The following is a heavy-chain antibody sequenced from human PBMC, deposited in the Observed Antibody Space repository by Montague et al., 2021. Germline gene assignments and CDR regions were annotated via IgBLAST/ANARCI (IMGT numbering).Heavy chain of an antibody. Sequence: TLSLTCTVSGGSISSSSYYWGWIRQPPGKGLEWIGSIYYSGNTYYNPSLKSRVTISVDPSKNQFSLRLSSVTAADTAVYYCARPNIVTIHWYFDLWGRGTLVLVSS. D-gene: IGHD5-12*01. CDR3: ARPNIVTIHWYFDL. V-gene: IGHV4-39*01. CDR1: GGSISSSSYY. J-gene: IGHJ2*01. CDR2: IYYSGNT.